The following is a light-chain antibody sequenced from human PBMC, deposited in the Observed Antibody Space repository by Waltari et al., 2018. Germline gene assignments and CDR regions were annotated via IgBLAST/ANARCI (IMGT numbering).Light chain of an antibody. Sequence: QSALTQPASVSGSPGHSITISCTAVNSNVDILHLVSWYQHHPGRNPRLLIYEISQRPSGISNRFSGSKSGNTASLTISGLQPEDEADYFCCSFAGYGIYVFGSGTQVSVL. CDR3: CSFAGYGIYV. CDR2: EIS. J-gene: IGLJ1*01. CDR1: NSNVDILHL. V-gene: IGLV2-23*02.